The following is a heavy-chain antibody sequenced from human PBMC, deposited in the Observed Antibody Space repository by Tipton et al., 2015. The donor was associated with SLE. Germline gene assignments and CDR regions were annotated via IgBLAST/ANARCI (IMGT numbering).Heavy chain of an antibody. CDR3: ARPADSSSWKGDAFDI. J-gene: IGHJ3*02. CDR2: IYPGDSDT. CDR1: GYSFTSYW. D-gene: IGHD6-13*01. V-gene: IGHV5-51*03. Sequence: QLVQSGAEVKKPGESLKISCKGSGYSFTSYWIGWVRQMPGKGLEWMGIIYPGDSDTRYSPSFQGQVAISADKSISTAYLQWSSLKASDTAMYYCARPADSSSWKGDAFDIWGQGTMVTVSS.